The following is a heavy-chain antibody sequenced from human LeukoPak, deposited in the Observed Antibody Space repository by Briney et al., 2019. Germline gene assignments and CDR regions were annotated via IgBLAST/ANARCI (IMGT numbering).Heavy chain of an antibody. CDR3: ARVSVTITASGMDV. V-gene: IGHV1-2*02. CDR2: INPNSGGT. Sequence: ASVTVSCKASGYTFTGYYMHWVRQAPGQGLEWMGWINPNSGGTNYAQKFQGRVTMTRDTSISTAYMELSRLRSDDTAVYYCARVSVTITASGMDVWGQGTTVTVSS. D-gene: IGHD2-21*02. J-gene: IGHJ6*02. CDR1: GYTFTGYY.